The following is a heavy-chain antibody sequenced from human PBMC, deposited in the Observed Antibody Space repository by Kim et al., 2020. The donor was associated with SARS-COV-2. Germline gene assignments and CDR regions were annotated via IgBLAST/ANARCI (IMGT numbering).Heavy chain of an antibody. CDR2: SSGGIGDT. D-gene: IGHD2-8*02. CDR3: ANVLS. V-gene: IGHV3-23*01. Sequence: GGSLRLSCVASGFTFSVYGMTWVRQAPGKGLEWVAISSGGIGDTYYADSVKRRFTVSRDNSKNMLYLEINSLRAEDTAVYFCANVLSWGQGTLVSVS. J-gene: IGHJ4*02. CDR1: GFTFSVYG.